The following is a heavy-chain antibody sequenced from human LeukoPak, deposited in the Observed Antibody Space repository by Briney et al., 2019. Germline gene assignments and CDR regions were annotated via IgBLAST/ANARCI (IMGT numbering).Heavy chain of an antibody. D-gene: IGHD5-18*01. V-gene: IGHV4-59*01. CDR1: GGSISSYY. CDR2: IYYSGST. Sequence: PSETLSLTCTVSGGSISSYYWSWLRQPPGKGLEWIGYIYYSGSTNYNPSLKSRVTISVDTSKNQFSLKLSSVTAADTAVYYCARKSRWLPFDYWGQGTLVTVSS. CDR3: ARKSRWLPFDY. J-gene: IGHJ4*02.